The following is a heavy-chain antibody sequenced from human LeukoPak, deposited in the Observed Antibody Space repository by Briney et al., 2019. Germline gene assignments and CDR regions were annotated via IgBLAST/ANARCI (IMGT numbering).Heavy chain of an antibody. D-gene: IGHD6-13*01. V-gene: IGHV3-11*01. J-gene: IGHJ5*02. Sequence: PGGSLRLSCAASGFTFSDYYMSWIRQAPGKGLEWVSYISSRGSTIYYADSVKGRFTISRDNAKNSLYLQMNSLRAEDTAVYYCARGKTSLIAAAGYNWFDPWGQGTLVTVSS. CDR1: GFTFSDYY. CDR2: ISSRGSTI. CDR3: ARGKTSLIAAAGYNWFDP.